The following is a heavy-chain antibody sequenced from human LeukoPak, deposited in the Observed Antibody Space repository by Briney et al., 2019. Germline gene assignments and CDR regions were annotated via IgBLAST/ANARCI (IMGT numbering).Heavy chain of an antibody. J-gene: IGHJ4*02. CDR2: IYYSGST. D-gene: IGHD6-19*01. CDR3: ARSRGSGWRRTYYFDY. V-gene: IGHV4-59*01. Sequence: PSETLSLTRTVPVGSISSYYWSWIRQPPGKGLEWIGYIYYSGSTNYNPSLKSRVTISVDTSKTQFSLQLSSVTAADTAVYYCARSRGSGWRRTYYFDYWGQGTLVTVSS. CDR1: VGSISSYY.